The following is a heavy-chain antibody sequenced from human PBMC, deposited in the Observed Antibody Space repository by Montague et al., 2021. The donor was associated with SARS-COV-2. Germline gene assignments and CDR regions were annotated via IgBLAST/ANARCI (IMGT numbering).Heavy chain of an antibody. D-gene: IGHD2-15*01. CDR3: LQGYCFDS. V-gene: IGHV6-1*01. J-gene: IGHJ4*02. CDR2: TYYRSKWYN. Sequence: CAISGDSVSSHNAAWNWIRQSPSTGLEWLGRTYYRSKWYNDYVVSVKSRITIDADTSKNHFSLQLKSMTPEDTAVYYCLQGYCFDSWGQGTLVTVSS. CDR1: GDSVSSHNAA.